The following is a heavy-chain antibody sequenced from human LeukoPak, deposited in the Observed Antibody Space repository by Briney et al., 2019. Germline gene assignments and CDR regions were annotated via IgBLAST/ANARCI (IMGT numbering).Heavy chain of an antibody. D-gene: IGHD3-16*01. V-gene: IGHV4-38-2*02. CDR2: IYHSGST. CDR3: ARDRGIDAFDI. Sequence: SGTLSLTCTVSGYSISSGYYWGWIRQPPGKGLEWIGSIYHSGSTYCNPSLKSRVTISVDTSKNHFSLKLSSVTAADTAVYYCARDRGIDAFDIWGQGTMVTVSS. CDR1: GYSISSGYY. J-gene: IGHJ3*02.